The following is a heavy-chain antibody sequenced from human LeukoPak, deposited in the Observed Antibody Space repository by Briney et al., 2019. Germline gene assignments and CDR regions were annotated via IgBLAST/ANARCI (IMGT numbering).Heavy chain of an antibody. CDR2: ISAYNGNT. D-gene: IGHD6-13*01. Sequence: ASVKVSCKASGYTFTSYGISWVRQAPGQGLEWMGWISAYNGNTNYAQKLQGRVTMTTDTSTSTAYMELRSLRSDDTAVYYCARDDSYSSSWYVDFDYWGQGTLVTVSS. CDR3: ARDDSYSSSWYVDFDY. V-gene: IGHV1-18*01. CDR1: GYTFTSYG. J-gene: IGHJ4*02.